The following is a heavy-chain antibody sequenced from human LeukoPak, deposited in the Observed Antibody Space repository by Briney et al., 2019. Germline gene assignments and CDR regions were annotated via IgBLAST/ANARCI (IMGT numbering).Heavy chain of an antibody. V-gene: IGHV3-48*01. Sequence: GGSLRLSCAASGFTFSSYGMHWVRQAPGKGLEWVSYISSSSSTIYYADSVKGRFTISRDNAKNSLYLQMNSLRAEDTAVYYCAGDGEAAAGTAYNDYWGQGTLVTVSS. CDR1: GFTFSSYG. CDR3: AGDGEAAAGTAYNDY. CDR2: ISSSSSTI. D-gene: IGHD6-13*01. J-gene: IGHJ4*02.